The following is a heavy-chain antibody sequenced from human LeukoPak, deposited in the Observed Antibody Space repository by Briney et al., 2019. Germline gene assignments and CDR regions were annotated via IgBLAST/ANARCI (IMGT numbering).Heavy chain of an antibody. CDR2: IIPIFGTA. D-gene: IGHD3-22*01. J-gene: IGHJ3*02. CDR3: AQIVAVPWDAFDI. Sequence: GASVKVSCKASGGTFSSYAISWVRQAPGQGLEWMGGIIPIFGTANYAQKFQGRVTITADESTSTAYMELSSLRSEDTAVYYCAQIVAVPWDAFDIWGQGTMVTVSS. CDR1: GGTFSSYA. V-gene: IGHV1-69*13.